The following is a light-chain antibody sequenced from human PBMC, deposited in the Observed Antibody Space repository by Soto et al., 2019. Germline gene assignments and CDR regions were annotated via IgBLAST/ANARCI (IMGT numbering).Light chain of an antibody. CDR2: GAS. CDR3: QQYNNWWT. CDR1: QSVGSN. V-gene: IGKV3-15*01. J-gene: IGKJ1*01. Sequence: EIVMTQSPATLSVSPGERATLSCRASQSVGSNLAWYQKKPGQAPRLLIYGASTRATGIPARFSGSGSGTXXXXXXXXXXSEDFXXXXXQQYNNWWTFGQGTRVEI.